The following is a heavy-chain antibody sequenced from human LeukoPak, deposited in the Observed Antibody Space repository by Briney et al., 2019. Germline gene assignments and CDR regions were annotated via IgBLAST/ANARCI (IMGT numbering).Heavy chain of an antibody. D-gene: IGHD1-26*01. CDR1: GFTFSSHN. V-gene: IGHV3-21*01. J-gene: IGHJ3*02. CDR2: ISSSSIYI. CDR3: ARGERGAFDI. Sequence: GGSLRLSCAASGFTFSSHNMNWVRQAPGKGLEWVSSISSSSIYIYYADSVKGRFTISRDNAKNSLHLQMNSLRAEDTAVYYCARGERGAFDIWGQGTMVTVSS.